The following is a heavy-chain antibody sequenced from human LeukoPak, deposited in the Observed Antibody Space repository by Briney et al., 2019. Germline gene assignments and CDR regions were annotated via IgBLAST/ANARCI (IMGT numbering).Heavy chain of an antibody. CDR1: GYTFTIYG. CDR3: VRDCSGGSCYPTPPAYSGMDV. CDR2: ISAYTVDT. Sequence: ASVKVSCKASGYTFTIYGISWVRQAPGQGLEWMGWISAYTVDTYYAQNLQGRVTMTADTSTSVVYMELRSLRSDDTAVNYCVRDCSGGSCYPTPPAYSGMDVWGPGTPVTVSS. D-gene: IGHD2-15*01. J-gene: IGHJ6*02. V-gene: IGHV1-18*01.